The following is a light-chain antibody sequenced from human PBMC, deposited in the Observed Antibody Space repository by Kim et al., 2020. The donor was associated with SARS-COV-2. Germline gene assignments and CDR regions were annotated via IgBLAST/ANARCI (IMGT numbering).Light chain of an antibody. Sequence: QSALTQPASVSGSPGQSITISCTGTSSDVGGYNYVSWYQQHPGKAPKLMIYDVSNRPSGVSNRFSGSKSGNTASLTISGLQAEDEADYYCSSYTSIVRFGGGTQLTVL. CDR1: SSDVGGYNY. CDR2: DVS. CDR3: SSYTSIVR. V-gene: IGLV2-14*03. J-gene: IGLJ2*01.